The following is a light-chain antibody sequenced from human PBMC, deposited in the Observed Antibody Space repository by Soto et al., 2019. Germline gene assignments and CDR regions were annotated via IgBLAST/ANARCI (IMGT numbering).Light chain of an antibody. J-gene: IGKJ2*01. Sequence: EIVLTQSPATLSLSPGERATLSCRASQSVSSSNLAWYQQKPGQAPRLVISGASSRAAGLPDRFSGSGSGTDFTLTISRXEPEDFAVYYCQHYDDSPPRYTFGQGTKLEIK. CDR1: QSVSSSN. CDR2: GAS. CDR3: QHYDDSPPRYT. V-gene: IGKV3-20*01.